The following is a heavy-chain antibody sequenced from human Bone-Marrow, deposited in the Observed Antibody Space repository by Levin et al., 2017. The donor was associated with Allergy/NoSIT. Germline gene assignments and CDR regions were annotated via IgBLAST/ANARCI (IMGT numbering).Heavy chain of an antibody. D-gene: IGHD1-14*01. CDR2: IGGTGATT. CDR3: AKDSFPTTEHGFDS. V-gene: IGHV3-23*01. CDR1: GFTFSDFA. J-gene: IGHJ3*02. Sequence: GGSLRLSCTASGFTFSDFAMSWVRQAPGQGLEWVSTIGGTGATTFYADSVKGRFTISRNNSNNTLYLQMDNLSDDDAAVYYCAKDSFPTTEHGFDSWGQGTVVTVSS.